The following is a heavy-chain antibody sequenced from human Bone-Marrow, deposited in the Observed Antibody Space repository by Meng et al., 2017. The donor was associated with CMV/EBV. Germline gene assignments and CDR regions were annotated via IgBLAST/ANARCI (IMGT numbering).Heavy chain of an antibody. V-gene: IGHV3-21*01. CDR1: GFTFSSYS. CDR3: ARGSSCSSTSCYPNYYYYYGMDV. J-gene: IGHJ6*02. CDR2: ISSSSSYI. Sequence: GGSLRLYCAASGFTFSSYSMNWVRQAPGTGLEWVSSISSSSSYIYYADSVKGRFTISRDNAKNSLYLQMNSLRAEDTAVYYCARGSSCSSTSCYPNYYYYYGMDVWGQGTTVAVSS. D-gene: IGHD2-2*01.